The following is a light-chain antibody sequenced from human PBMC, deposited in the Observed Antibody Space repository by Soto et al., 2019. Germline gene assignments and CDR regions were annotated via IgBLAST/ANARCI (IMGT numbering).Light chain of an antibody. CDR2: DAS. CDR3: QQTYSIPWT. J-gene: IGKJ1*01. Sequence: DIQMSRTPSTLSASLEDRVTLTCRASQSISSWLAWYQQKPGKAPKLLIYDASSLESGVPSRFSGSGSEIDFTLTISILQPEDFATYCCQQTYSIPWTFGLGTKVDI. V-gene: IGKV1-5*01. CDR1: QSISSW.